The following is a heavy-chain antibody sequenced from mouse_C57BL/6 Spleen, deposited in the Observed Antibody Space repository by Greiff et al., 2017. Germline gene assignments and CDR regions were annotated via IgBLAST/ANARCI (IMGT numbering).Heavy chain of an antibody. Sequence: EVQLQQSGPELVKPGASVKISCKASGYSFTGYYMNWVKQSPEKSLEWIGEINPSTGGTTYNQKFKAKATVTVDKSSSTAYMQLKSLTSEDSAVYYCARGGYYDYPLAYWGQGTLVTVSA. CDR2: INPSTGGT. CDR3: ARGGYYDYPLAY. D-gene: IGHD2-4*01. CDR1: GYSFTGYY. J-gene: IGHJ3*01. V-gene: IGHV1-42*01.